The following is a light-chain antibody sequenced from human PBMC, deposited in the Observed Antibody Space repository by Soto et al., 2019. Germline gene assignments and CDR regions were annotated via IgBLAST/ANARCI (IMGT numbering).Light chain of an antibody. CDR1: QDISDS. CDR2: TAS. CDR3: QQYDDRPLT. J-gene: IGKJ4*01. V-gene: IGKV1-33*01. Sequence: DIQMTQSPSSLSASVVDRVTITCQASQDISDSLNWYQQKPGKAPKLVIYTASNLETGVPSRFSGSGSGTHFAFTISSLQPEDIATYYCQQYDDRPLTCGGGTKVDIK.